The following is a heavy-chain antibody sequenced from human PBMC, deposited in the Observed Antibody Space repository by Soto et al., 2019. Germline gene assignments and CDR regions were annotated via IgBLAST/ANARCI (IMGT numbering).Heavy chain of an antibody. CDR2: IIPILGIA. D-gene: IGHD6-13*01. V-gene: IGHV1-69*08. Sequence: QVQLVQSGAEVKKPGSSVKVSCKASGGTFSSYTISWVRQAPGQGLEWMGRIIPILGIANYAQKFEGTVTIAADKSTRPAYREPSSLSSVDTAVYYCARDVSAAGTKSRFDPWGQGTLVTVSS. J-gene: IGHJ5*02. CDR3: ARDVSAAGTKSRFDP. CDR1: GGTFSSYT.